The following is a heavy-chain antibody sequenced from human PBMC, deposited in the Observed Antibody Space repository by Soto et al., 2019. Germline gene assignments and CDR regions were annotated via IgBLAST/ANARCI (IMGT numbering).Heavy chain of an antibody. CDR3: ARDKDRPQIGGNYYYALDV. Sequence: QVQLVQSGAEVKKPGSSVTVSCKASGGTFGNSAISWVRQAPGQGLEWMGGITPIFPTPDYAQKYQGRVTISADESTSTAYMELTSLRSEDTAVYYCARDKDRPQIGGNYYYALDVWGQGTTVTVSS. J-gene: IGHJ6*02. CDR2: ITPIFPTP. V-gene: IGHV1-69*12. CDR1: GGTFGNSA.